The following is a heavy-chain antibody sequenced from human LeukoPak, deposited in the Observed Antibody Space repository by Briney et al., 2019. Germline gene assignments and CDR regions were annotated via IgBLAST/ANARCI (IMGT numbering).Heavy chain of an antibody. D-gene: IGHD2-8*01. V-gene: IGHV4-59*08. Sequence: SETLSLTCTVPDGSISNYFWSWIRQPRRKGLEWIGYIYYTGMTNSNPSLKSRVTISMDTSKNQFSLNLRSVTAADTAIYYCARHGRMVIMSKFSTGIDQWGQGTLVTVSS. CDR3: ARHGRMVIMSKFSTGIDQ. J-gene: IGHJ4*02. CDR2: IYYTGMT. CDR1: DGSISNYF.